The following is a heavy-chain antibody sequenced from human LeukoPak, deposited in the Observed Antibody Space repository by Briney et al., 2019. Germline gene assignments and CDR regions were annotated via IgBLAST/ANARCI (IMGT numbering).Heavy chain of an antibody. CDR1: GYTFTSYG. CDR2: INAGNGNT. V-gene: IGHV1-3*03. J-gene: IGHJ5*02. CDR3: ARDLGCCSDCSYYSGWFDP. D-gene: IGHD2-15*01. Sequence: ASVKVSCKASGYTFTSYGIRWVRQAPGQGLELMGWINAGNGNTKYYQEVQGRVPITRATSTCTAYLELRILRSEDTAMYFCARDLGCCSDCSYYSGWFDPWGKGTLVTVSS.